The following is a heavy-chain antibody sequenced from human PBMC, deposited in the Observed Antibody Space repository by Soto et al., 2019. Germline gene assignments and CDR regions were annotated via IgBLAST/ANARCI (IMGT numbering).Heavy chain of an antibody. J-gene: IGHJ4*02. CDR1: GGSISGSGSY. CDR2: FYYTGGTYRT. V-gene: IGHV4-39*01. D-gene: IGHD3-3*01. CDR3: ASPCQGNYDFLSGYYALDY. Sequence: SSETLSLTCTVSGGSISGSGSYWGWVRQPPGKGLEWIVSFYYTGGTYRTYYNPSLKSRFTIYVDTPKRQFSLNLRSVTAADTAVYYCASPCQGNYDFLSGYYALDYWSQGTLVTVSS.